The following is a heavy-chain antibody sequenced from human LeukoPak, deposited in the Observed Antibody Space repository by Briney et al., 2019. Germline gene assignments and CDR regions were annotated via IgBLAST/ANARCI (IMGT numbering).Heavy chain of an antibody. CDR2: ISGSGGST. Sequence: GGSLRLSCAASGFTFSSYGMSWVRQAPGKGLEWVSAISGSGGSTYYADSVKGRFTISRDNSKNTLYLQMNSLRAEDTAVYYRAKESSLSVLWYGDYFDYWGQGTLVTVSS. CDR1: GFTFSSYG. CDR3: AKESSLSVLWYGDYFDY. D-gene: IGHD2-21*01. V-gene: IGHV3-23*01. J-gene: IGHJ4*02.